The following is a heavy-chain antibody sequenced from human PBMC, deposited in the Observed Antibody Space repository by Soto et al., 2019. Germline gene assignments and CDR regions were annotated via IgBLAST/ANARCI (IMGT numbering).Heavy chain of an antibody. D-gene: IGHD3-3*01. CDR2: VKSKADGGTA. V-gene: IGHV3-15*07. CDR3: NTSTDFWGGHTPL. Sequence: EVQLVESGGGLVQPGGSLRLSCAASGFSITNTWMHWVRQAPGKGLEWVGRVKSKADGGTADYAAPVKGRFTVSRDDSKNTQYMKMNSLKMEDTAVYYCNTSTDFWGGHTPLWGQGTLVTVSS. CDR1: GFSITNTW. J-gene: IGHJ4*02.